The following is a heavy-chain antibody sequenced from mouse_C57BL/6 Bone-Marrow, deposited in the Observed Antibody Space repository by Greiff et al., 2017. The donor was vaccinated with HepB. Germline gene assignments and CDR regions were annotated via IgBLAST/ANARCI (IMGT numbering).Heavy chain of an antibody. CDR1: GYTFTSYW. D-gene: IGHD1-1*01. J-gene: IGHJ3*01. CDR2: INPSSGYT. CDR3: ASDYYGSPPFAY. V-gene: IGHV1-7*01. Sequence: QVQLQQSGAELAKPGASVKLSCKASGYTFTSYWMHWVKQRPGQGLEWIGYINPSSGYTKYNQKFKDKATLTADKSSSTAYMQLSSLTYEDSAVYDCASDYYGSPPFAYWGQGTLVTVSA.